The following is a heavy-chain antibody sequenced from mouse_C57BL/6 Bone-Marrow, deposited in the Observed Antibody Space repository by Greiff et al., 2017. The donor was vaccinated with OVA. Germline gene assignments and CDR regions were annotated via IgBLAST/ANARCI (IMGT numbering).Heavy chain of an antibody. J-gene: IGHJ4*01. Sequence: VKLQESGPGLVQPSQSLSISCTVSGFSLTSYGVHWVRQSPGKGLEWLGVIWSGGSTDYNAAFISRLSISKDNSKSKVFFKMNSLQADDTAIYYCARFVYDYDDYAMDYWGQGTSVTVSS. D-gene: IGHD2-4*01. CDR2: IWSGGST. CDR3: ARFVYDYDDYAMDY. V-gene: IGHV2-2*01. CDR1: GFSLTSYG.